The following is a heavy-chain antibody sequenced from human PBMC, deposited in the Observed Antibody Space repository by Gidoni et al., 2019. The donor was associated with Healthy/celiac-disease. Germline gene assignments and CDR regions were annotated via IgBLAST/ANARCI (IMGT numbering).Heavy chain of an antibody. CDR2: IKQDGSEK. CDR3: AREVVGATYYYYDGMDV. CDR1: GFTFSSYG. J-gene: IGHJ6*02. V-gene: IGHV3-7*01. D-gene: IGHD2-15*01. Sequence: EVQLVESGGGLVQPGASLILSCAASGFTFSSYGMSWVRQAPGKGLEWVANIKQDGSEKYYGDSVKGRFTIYRDNAKNSLYLQMNSLREEDTAVYDCAREVVGATYYYYDGMDVWGQGTTVTVSS.